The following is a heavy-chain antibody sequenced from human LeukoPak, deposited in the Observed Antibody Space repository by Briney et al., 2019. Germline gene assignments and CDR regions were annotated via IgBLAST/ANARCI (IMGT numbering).Heavy chain of an antibody. CDR1: GGSFSGYD. J-gene: IGHJ4*02. Sequence: SETLSLTCAVYGGSFSGYDWSWIRQPPGKGLEWIGEINHSGSTNYNPSLESRVTISVDTSKNQFSLKLSSVTAADTAVYYCARGGPMASQDIVVVVAATVFDYCGEGTLVTVSS. CDR2: INHSGST. D-gene: IGHD2-15*01. V-gene: IGHV4-34*01. CDR3: ARGGPMASQDIVVVVAATVFDY.